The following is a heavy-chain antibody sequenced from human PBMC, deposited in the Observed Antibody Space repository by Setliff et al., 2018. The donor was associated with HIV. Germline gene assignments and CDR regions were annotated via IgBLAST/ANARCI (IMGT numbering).Heavy chain of an antibody. CDR1: GFTFSTYS. D-gene: IGHD5-12*01. Sequence: GGSLRLSCAASGFTFSTYSMDWVRQAPGKGLEWVSSISSTSSYIYYADSVKGRFTISRDNSKNTLYLQMNSLRAEDTAVYYCAITDGYTFDYWGQGTLVTVSS. J-gene: IGHJ4*02. CDR3: AITDGYTFDY. V-gene: IGHV3-21*04. CDR2: ISSTSSYI.